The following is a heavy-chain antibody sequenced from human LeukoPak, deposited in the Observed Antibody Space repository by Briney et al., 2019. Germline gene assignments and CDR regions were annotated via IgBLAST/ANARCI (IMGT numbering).Heavy chain of an antibody. V-gene: IGHV3-23*01. CDR1: GFTFSSYG. CDR3: AKSATPWLPPFPY. CDR2: ISGSGGST. D-gene: IGHD5-12*01. J-gene: IGHJ4*02. Sequence: GGSLRLSCAASGFTFSSYGMHWVRQAPGKGLEWVSAISGSGGSTYYADSVKGRFTISRDNSKNTLYLQMDSLRAEDTAVYYCAKSATPWLPPFPYWGQGTLVTVSS.